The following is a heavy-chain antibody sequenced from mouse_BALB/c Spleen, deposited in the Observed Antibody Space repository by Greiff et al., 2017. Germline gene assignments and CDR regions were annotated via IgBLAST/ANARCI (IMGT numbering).Heavy chain of an antibody. J-gene: IGHJ3*01. D-gene: IGHD2-3*01. Sequence: EVKLMESGPGLVKPSQSLSLTCTVTGYSITSVYAWNWIRQFPGNKLEWMGYISYSGSTSYNPSLKSRISITRDTSKNQFFLQLNSVTTEDTATYYCAREGGGYYVPWFAYWGQGTLVTVSA. CDR3: AREGGGYYVPWFAY. CDR1: GYSITSVYA. CDR2: ISYSGST. V-gene: IGHV3-2*02.